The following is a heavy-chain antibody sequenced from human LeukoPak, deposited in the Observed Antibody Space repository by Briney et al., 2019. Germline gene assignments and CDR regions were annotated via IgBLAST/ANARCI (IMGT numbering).Heavy chain of an antibody. CDR2: INWNGRIT. CDR3: ARGSVQLWLRDTYYYMDV. CDR1: GFTFDDYA. J-gene: IGHJ6*03. D-gene: IGHD5-18*01. V-gene: IGHV3-20*04. Sequence: GGSLRLSCAASGFTFDDYAMNWVRQVPGRGLEWDSGINWNGRITEYADSVKGRFTISRQNTKNSLYLYMNNLGGEDTALYFCARGSVQLWLRDTYYYMDVWGKGTTVTVSS.